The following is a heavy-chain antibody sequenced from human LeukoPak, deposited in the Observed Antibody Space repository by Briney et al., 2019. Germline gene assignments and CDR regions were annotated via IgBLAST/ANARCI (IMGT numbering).Heavy chain of an antibody. D-gene: IGHD2-15*01. CDR3: AREQISSGGSCYDY. CDR1: GFTFSTFAM. J-gene: IGHJ4*02. Sequence: GSLRLSCEASGFTFSTFAMIWVRQPPGKGLEWIGSIYHSGSTYYNPSLKSRVTISVDTSKNQFSLKLSSVTAADTAVYYCAREQISSGGSCYDYWGQGTLVTVSS. CDR2: IYHSGST. V-gene: IGHV4-38-2*02.